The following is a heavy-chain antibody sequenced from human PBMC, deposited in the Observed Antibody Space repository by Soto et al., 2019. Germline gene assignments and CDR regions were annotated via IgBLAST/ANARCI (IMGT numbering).Heavy chain of an antibody. Sequence: SETLSLTCTVSGGSISSYYWSWIRQPPGKGLEWIGYIYYSGSTNYNPSLKSRVTISVDTSKNQFSLKLSSVTAADTAVYYCARLRDNWGSAVYYYYGMDVWGQGTTVTVSS. CDR2: IYYSGST. J-gene: IGHJ6*02. CDR3: ARLRDNWGSAVYYYYGMDV. CDR1: GGSISSYY. V-gene: IGHV4-59*08. D-gene: IGHD7-27*01.